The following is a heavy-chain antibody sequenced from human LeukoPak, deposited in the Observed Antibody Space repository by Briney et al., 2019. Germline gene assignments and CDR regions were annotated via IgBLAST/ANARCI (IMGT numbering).Heavy chain of an antibody. D-gene: IGHD4-17*01. CDR1: GYTFTSCA. CDR3: ARVKYGDFSDY. Sequence: ASVKVSCKASGYTFTSCAMNWVRQAPGQGLEWMGWINTNTGNPTYAQGFTGRFVFSLDISVSTAYLQISSLKAEDTAVYYCARVKYGDFSDYWGQGTLVTVSS. CDR2: INTNTGNP. J-gene: IGHJ4*02. V-gene: IGHV7-4-1*02.